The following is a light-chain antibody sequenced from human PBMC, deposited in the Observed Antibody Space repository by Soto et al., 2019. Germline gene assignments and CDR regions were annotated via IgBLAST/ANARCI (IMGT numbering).Light chain of an antibody. V-gene: IGKV3D-15*03. CDR2: GAS. J-gene: IGKJ5*01. CDR3: QQRHSWVT. CDR1: QSVSSN. Sequence: IVMTQSPATLSVSPWERATLSCRASQSVSSNLAWYQQKPGQAPRLLIYGASNRATGIPARFSGSGSGTDFTLTISMLEPEDFAIYYCQQRHSWVTFGQGTRLEIK.